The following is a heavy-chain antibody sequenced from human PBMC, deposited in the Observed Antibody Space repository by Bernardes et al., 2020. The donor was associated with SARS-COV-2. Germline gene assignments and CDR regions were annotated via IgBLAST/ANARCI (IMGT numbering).Heavy chain of an antibody. CDR1: GYTFIDYY. CDR2: ISPKSGAT. V-gene: IGHV1-2*02. CDR3: ARTFYYDRGGDSLFDY. Sequence: ASVQVSCRASGYTFIDYYTHWLRQAPGRGLEWMGWISPKSGATNHAQKFQGRVTMTRDTSISTDYMELSRLRSDDTAVYYCARTFYYDRGGDSLFDYWGQGTAVTVSS. D-gene: IGHD2-21*02. J-gene: IGHJ4*02.